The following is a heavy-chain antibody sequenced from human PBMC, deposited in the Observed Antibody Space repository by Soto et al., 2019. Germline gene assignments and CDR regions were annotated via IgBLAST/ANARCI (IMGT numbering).Heavy chain of an antibody. V-gene: IGHV3-30-3*01. CDR3: ARVPYYYGSGSYYNRVYYFDY. Sequence: QAGGSLRLSCAASGFTFSSYAMHWVRQAPGKGLEWVAVISYDGSNKYYADSVKGRFTISRDNSKNTLYLQMNSLRAEDTAVYYCARVPYYYGSGSYYNRVYYFDYWGQGTLVTVSS. J-gene: IGHJ4*02. CDR2: ISYDGSNK. CDR1: GFTFSSYA. D-gene: IGHD3-10*01.